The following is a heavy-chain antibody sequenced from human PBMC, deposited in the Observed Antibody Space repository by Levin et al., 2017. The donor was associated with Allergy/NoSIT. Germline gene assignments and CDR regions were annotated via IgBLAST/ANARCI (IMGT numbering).Heavy chain of an antibody. J-gene: IGHJ4*02. Sequence: QPGGSLRLSCAASGFSVSTHYMTWVRQGPGKGLECVSVIYDDASTYYADSVRGRFTISRDNSKNTLSLQMNSLRDDDTAVYYCTKGHYSGVYQWGQGTLVTVSS. CDR3: TKGHYSGVYQ. D-gene: IGHD2-2*01. CDR1: GFSVSTHY. V-gene: IGHV3-53*01. CDR2: IYDDAST.